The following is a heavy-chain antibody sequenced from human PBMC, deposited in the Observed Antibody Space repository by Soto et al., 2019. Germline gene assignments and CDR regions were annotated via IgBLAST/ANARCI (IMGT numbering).Heavy chain of an antibody. CDR2: LDYSGIT. J-gene: IGHJ4*02. CDR1: SGSISSGGYY. V-gene: IGHV4-31*03. CDR3: ARWPQLEPRSDY. Sequence: QVQLQESGPGLVKPSQTLSLTCTVSSGSISSGGYYWSWIRQHPGKGLEWIGYLDYSGITYYNPSLKSRVTISVDTSKNQVALKLSSVTAADTAVYYCARWPQLEPRSDYWGQGTLVTVSS. D-gene: IGHD1-1*01.